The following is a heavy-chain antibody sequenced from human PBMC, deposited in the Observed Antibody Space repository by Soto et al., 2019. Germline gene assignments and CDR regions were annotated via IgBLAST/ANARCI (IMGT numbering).Heavy chain of an antibody. J-gene: IGHJ4*02. D-gene: IGHD6-13*01. CDR3: ARDTWLAAAGHFDY. Sequence: QVQLVESGGGVVQPGRSLRLSCAASGFTFSSYAMHWVRQAPGKGLEWVAVISYDGSNKYYADSVKGRFTISRDNSKNTLYLQMNSLRAEDTAAYYCARDTWLAAAGHFDYWGQGTLVTVSS. CDR1: GFTFSSYA. V-gene: IGHV3-30-3*01. CDR2: ISYDGSNK.